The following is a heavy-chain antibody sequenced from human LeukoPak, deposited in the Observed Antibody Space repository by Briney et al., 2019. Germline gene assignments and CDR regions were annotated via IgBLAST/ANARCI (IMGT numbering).Heavy chain of an antibody. D-gene: IGHD4-17*01. J-gene: IGHJ3*02. V-gene: IGHV1-24*01. Sequence: APVKVSCKVSGYTLTELSMHWVRQAPGKGLEWMGGFDPEDGETIYAQKFQGRVTMTEDTSTDTAYMELSSLRSEDTAVYYCATDRHYGDYSAFDIWGQGTMVTVSS. CDR1: GYTLTELS. CDR2: FDPEDGET. CDR3: ATDRHYGDYSAFDI.